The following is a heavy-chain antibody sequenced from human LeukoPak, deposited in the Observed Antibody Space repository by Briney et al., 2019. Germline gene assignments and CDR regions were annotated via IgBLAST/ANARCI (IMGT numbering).Heavy chain of an antibody. CDR3: ARLKRTGTTWYYYGMDV. J-gene: IGHJ6*02. CDR2: ISAYNGNT. V-gene: IGHV1-18*01. D-gene: IGHD1-1*01. CDR1: GYTFTNYD. Sequence: ASVKVSCKASGYTFTNYDISWVRQAPGQGLEWMGWISAYNGNTNYAQKVQGRVTMTTDRSTSSTYMELRSLRSDDTAVYYCARLKRTGTTWYYYGMDVWGQGTTVTVSS.